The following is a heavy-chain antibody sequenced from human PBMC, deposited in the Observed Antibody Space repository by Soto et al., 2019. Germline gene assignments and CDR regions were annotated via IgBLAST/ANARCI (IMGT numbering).Heavy chain of an antibody. CDR3: ARIVPGAETPFGH. CDR2: ISLYSDGT. Sequence: GASVKVSCKTSGYTFSDYGITWVRQAPGQGLEWLGWISLYSDGTNFAQKFQGRVSMTTDTPTTTAYMDLSSLRSDDTAFYYGARIVPGAETPFGHWGQGTLVTVSS. CDR1: GYTFSDYG. V-gene: IGHV1-18*01. D-gene: IGHD1-26*01. J-gene: IGHJ5*02.